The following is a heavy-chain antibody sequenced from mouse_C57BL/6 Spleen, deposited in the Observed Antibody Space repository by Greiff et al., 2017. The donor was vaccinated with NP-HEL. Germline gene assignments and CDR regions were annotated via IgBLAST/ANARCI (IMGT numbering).Heavy chain of an antibody. J-gene: IGHJ4*01. CDR3: VRQEDGYMDY. V-gene: IGHV10-1*01. Sequence: EVQLVESGGGLVQPKGSLKLSCAASGFSFNTYAMNWVRQAPGKGLEWVARIRSKSNNYATYYADSVKDRFTISRDDSESMLYLQMNNLKTEDTAMYYCVRQEDGYMDYWGQGTSVTVSS. D-gene: IGHD2-3*01. CDR2: IRSKSNNYAT. CDR1: GFSFNTYA.